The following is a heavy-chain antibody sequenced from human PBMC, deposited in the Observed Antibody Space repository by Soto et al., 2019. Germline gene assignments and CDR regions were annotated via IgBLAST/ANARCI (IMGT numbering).Heavy chain of an antibody. CDR1: GGSISSYY. V-gene: IGHV4-59*01. CDR3: ARDGAAGFDF. CDR2: IYYSGST. Sequence: SETLSLTCTVSGGSISSYYWSWIRQPPGKGLEWIGYIYYSGSTNYNPSLKSRATISVDTSKNQFSLKLSSVTAADTAVYYCARDGAAGFDFWGQGTLVTVSS. J-gene: IGHJ4*02. D-gene: IGHD6-13*01.